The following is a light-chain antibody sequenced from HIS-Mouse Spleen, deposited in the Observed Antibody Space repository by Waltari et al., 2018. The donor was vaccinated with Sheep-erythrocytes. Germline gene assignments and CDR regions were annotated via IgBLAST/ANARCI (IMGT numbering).Light chain of an antibody. V-gene: IGLV2-11*01. CDR3: CSYAGSYNHV. CDR1: SSDVGGYNY. J-gene: IGLJ1*01. CDR2: DVS. Sequence: QSALTQPRSVSGSPGQSVTISCTGTSSDVGGYNYVSWYQQHPGKAPKLMIYDVSKRPSGVTALFSGSKSGNTASLTISGLQAEDEADYYCCSYAGSYNHVFATGTKVTVL.